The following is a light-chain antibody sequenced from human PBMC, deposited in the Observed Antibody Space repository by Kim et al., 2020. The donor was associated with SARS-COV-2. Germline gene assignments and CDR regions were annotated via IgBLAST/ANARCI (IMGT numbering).Light chain of an antibody. CDR3: GTWDNSLNGVV. Sequence: QSVLTQPPSVSAAPGQKVTISCSGSNSNIGNNYASWYQQLPGTAPKLLIYDNNKRHSGIPDRFSGSKSGTSATLGITGLQTGDEAEYYCGTWDNSLNGVVFGGGTQLTVL. V-gene: IGLV1-51*01. CDR1: NSNIGNNY. CDR2: DNN. J-gene: IGLJ2*01.